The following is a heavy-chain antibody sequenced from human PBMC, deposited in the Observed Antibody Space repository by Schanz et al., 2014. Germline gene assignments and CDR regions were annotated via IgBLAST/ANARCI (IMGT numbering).Heavy chain of an antibody. J-gene: IGHJ3*02. D-gene: IGHD3-10*01. CDR1: GFTFGDYA. Sequence: EMQLLESGGGLIQPGGSLRLSCAASGFTFGDYAMTWVRQAPGKGLEWVSAINTGVNTYYADSVKGRFTISRDNSKNTLYLQMNSLRAEDTAVYYCAKGRFGELSAFDIWGQGTMVTVSS. V-gene: IGHV3-23*01. CDR2: INTGVNT. CDR3: AKGRFGELSAFDI.